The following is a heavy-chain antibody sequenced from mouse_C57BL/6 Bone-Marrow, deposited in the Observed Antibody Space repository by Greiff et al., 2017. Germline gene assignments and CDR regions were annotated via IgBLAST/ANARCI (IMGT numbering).Heavy chain of an antibody. CDR1: GYTFTSYT. V-gene: IGHV1-4*01. D-gene: IGHD1-1*01. CDR2: INPSSGYT. CDR3: ASVALDY. Sequence: VKLVESGAELARPGASVKMSCKASGYTFTSYTMHWVKQRPGQGLEWIGYINPSSGYTKYNQKFKDKATLTADKSSSTAYMQLSSLTSEDSAVYYCASVALDYWGQGTTLTVSS. J-gene: IGHJ2*01.